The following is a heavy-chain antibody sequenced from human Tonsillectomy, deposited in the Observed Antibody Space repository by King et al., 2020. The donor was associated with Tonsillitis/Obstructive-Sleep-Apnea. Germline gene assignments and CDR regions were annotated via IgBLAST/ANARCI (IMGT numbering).Heavy chain of an antibody. V-gene: IGHV4-59*01. CDR1: GGSISSYY. CDR3: ARDMYYDWSPRTSYNWFDP. CDR2: IYYSGST. Sequence: QLQESGPGLVKPSETLSLTCTVSGGSISSYYWSWLRQPPGKGLEWIGYIYYSGSTNYNPSLKSRVTISVDTSKNQFSLKLSSVTAADTAVYYCARDMYYDWSPRTSYNWFDPWGQGTLVTVSS. J-gene: IGHJ5*02. D-gene: IGHD3-3*01.